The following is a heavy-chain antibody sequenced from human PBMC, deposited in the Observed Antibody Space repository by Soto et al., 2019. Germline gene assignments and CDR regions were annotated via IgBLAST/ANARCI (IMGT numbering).Heavy chain of an antibody. CDR1: GFTFSSYA. V-gene: IGHV3-23*01. CDR3: AKDGSSWFLFDY. CDR2: ISGSGGST. Sequence: GSLRLSCAASGFTFSSYAMSWVRQAPGKGLEWVSAISGSGGSTYYADSVKGRFTISRDNSKNPLYLQMNSLRAEDTAVYYCAKDGSSWFLFDYWGQGTLVTVSS. J-gene: IGHJ4*02. D-gene: IGHD6-13*01.